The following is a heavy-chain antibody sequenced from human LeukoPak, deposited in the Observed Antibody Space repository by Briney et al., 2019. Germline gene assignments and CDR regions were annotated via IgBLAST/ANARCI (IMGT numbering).Heavy chain of an antibody. D-gene: IGHD3-3*01. V-gene: IGHV3-21*01. CDR2: ISSSSSYI. CDR1: GFTFSSYG. J-gene: IGHJ4*02. Sequence: GGSLRLSCAASGFTFSSYGMHWVRQAPGKGLEWVSSISSSSSYIYYADSVKGRFTISRDNAKNSLYLQMNSLRAEDTAVYYCARDLVGFLEWFFDYWGQGTLVTVSS. CDR3: ARDLVGFLEWFFDY.